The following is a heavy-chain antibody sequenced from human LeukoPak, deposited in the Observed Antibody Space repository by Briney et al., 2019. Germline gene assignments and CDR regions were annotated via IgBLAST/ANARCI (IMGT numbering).Heavy chain of an antibody. Sequence: SETLSLTCTVSGGSVSSGSYYWSWIRQPPGKGLEWIGYIYYSGSTNYKPSLKSRVTISVDTSKNQFSLKLSSVTAADTAVYYCARGLHNFDYWGQGTLVTVSS. D-gene: IGHD5-24*01. CDR2: IYYSGST. J-gene: IGHJ4*02. CDR1: GGSVSSGSYY. V-gene: IGHV4-61*01. CDR3: ARGLHNFDY.